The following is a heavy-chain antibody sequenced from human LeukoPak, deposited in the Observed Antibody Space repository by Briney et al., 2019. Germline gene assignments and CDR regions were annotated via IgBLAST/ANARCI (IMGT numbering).Heavy chain of an antibody. V-gene: IGHV3-30*02. CDR3: AKAGNYGSGSYYNRVPFYYYYYMDV. Sequence: GGSLRLSCAASGFTFSNAWMSWVRQAPGKGLEWVAFIRYDGSNKYYADSVKGRFTISRDNSKNTLYLQMNSLRAEDTAVYYCAKAGNYGSGSYYNRVPFYYYYYMDVWGKGTTVTVSS. CDR2: IRYDGSNK. CDR1: GFTFSNAW. J-gene: IGHJ6*03. D-gene: IGHD3-10*01.